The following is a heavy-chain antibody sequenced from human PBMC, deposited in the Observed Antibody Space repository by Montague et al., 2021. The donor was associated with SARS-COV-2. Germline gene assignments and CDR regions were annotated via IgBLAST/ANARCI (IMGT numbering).Heavy chain of an antibody. V-gene: IGHV3-30*04. Sequence: SLRLSCAVSGFSLNTNAVHWVRQAPGKGLEWVAVISYDGTNKYYEESVKGRFTISRDNSKNTVYLQMDSLRPKDTAMYYCARDQWLLFPFDYWGQGTLVTVSS. J-gene: IGHJ4*02. D-gene: IGHD6-19*01. CDR1: GFSLNTNA. CDR3: ARDQWLLFPFDY. CDR2: ISYDGTNK.